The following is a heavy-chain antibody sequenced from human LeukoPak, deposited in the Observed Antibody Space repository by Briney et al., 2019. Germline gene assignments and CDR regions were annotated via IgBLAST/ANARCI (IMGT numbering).Heavy chain of an antibody. CDR1: GVSFSSGGNY. Sequence: SQTLSLTCTVSGVSFSSGGNYWGWIRQHPGKGLEWIGYIYCGGSTYYNPSLKSRVTISVDTSKNQFSLKLSSVTAPDTAVYYCARRYYYDSSGYFYWFDPWGQGTLVTVSS. D-gene: IGHD3-22*01. CDR3: ARRYYYDSSGYFYWFDP. CDR2: IYCGGST. V-gene: IGHV4-31*03. J-gene: IGHJ5*02.